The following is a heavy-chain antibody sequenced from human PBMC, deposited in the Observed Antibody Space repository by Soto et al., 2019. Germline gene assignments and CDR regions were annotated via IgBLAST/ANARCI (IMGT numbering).Heavy chain of an antibody. D-gene: IGHD3-10*01. CDR1: GYTFTKYY. V-gene: IGHV1-46*01. J-gene: IGHJ6*02. CDR3: ARGNYYAMDV. Sequence: QVQLVQSGAEVKKPGASVKVSCKASGYTFTKYYLQWVRQAPGQGLEWMGIINPGGGSTIYAQKFQGIVTMTRDTTTSTDYMDLSSLRSEDTTMYYCARGNYYAMDVWGQGTTVTVSS. CDR2: INPGGGST.